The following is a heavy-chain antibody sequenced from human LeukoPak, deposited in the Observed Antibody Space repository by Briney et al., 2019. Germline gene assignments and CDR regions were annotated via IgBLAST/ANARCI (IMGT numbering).Heavy chain of an antibody. CDR3: ARVGSSSWYIWFDP. CDR1: GYTFTGYY. Sequence: ASVKVSCKASGYTFTGYYMHWVRQAPGQGLEWMGWINPNSGGTNYAQKFQGWVTMTRDTSISTAYMELSRLRSDDTAVYYCARVGSSSWYIWFDPWGQGTLVTVSS. V-gene: IGHV1-2*04. D-gene: IGHD6-13*01. CDR2: INPNSGGT. J-gene: IGHJ5*02.